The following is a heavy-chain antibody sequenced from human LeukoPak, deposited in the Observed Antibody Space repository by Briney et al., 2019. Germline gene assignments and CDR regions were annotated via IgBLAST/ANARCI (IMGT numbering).Heavy chain of an antibody. CDR2: ISPYDGST. V-gene: IGHV1-18*01. D-gene: IGHD5-18*01. CDR1: GYTFITYG. Sequence: ASVKVSCKASGYTFITYGINWVRQAPGQGLEWMGWISPYDGSTNFAQNLQGRVTMTTDTITSTAFMELRSLRFEDTALYYCARDKAPRYTYGLGHWGQGTLVTASS. J-gene: IGHJ4*02. CDR3: ARDKAPRYTYGLGH.